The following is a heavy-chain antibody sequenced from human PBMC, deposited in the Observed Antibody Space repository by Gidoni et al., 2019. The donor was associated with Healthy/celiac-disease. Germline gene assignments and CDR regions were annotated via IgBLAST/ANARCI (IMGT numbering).Heavy chain of an antibody. V-gene: IGHV3-33*01. CDR3: ARDNSNWSMNY. CDR1: GFTFSSYG. CDR2: IWYDGSNK. Sequence: QVQLVESGGGVVQPGRSLRLSCAASGFTFSSYGMHWVRQAPGKGLEWVAVIWYDGSNKDYADSVKGRFIISRDNSKNTLYLQMNSLRAEDTAVYYCARDNSNWSMNYWGQGTLVTVSS. J-gene: IGHJ4*02. D-gene: IGHD4-4*01.